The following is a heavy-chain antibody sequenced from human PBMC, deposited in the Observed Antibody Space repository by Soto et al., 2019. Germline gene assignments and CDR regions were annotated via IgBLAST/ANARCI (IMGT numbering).Heavy chain of an antibody. CDR2: INHSGST. J-gene: IGHJ4*02. CDR3: ARDLGVPNYFDY. V-gene: IGHV4-34*01. CDR1: GGSFSGYC. Sequence: SETLSLTCAVYGGSFSGYCWSWIRQPPGKGLEWIGEINHSGSTNYNPSLKSGVTISVDTSKNQFSLKLSSVTAADTAVYYCARDLGVPNYFDYWGQGTLVTVSS. D-gene: IGHD3-10*01.